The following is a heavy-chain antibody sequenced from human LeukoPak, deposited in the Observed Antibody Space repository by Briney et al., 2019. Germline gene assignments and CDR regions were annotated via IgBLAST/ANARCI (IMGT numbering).Heavy chain of an antibody. J-gene: IGHJ4*02. D-gene: IGHD1-26*01. Sequence: GESLKISCKSSGYSFTSYWIGWVRQMPGKGLEWMGIIYSGDSDIRYSTSFRGQVTISTDKSTSTAYLQWSSLKASDTAMYYCARHRGSYSYDYWGQGTLVTVSS. CDR3: ARHRGSYSYDY. CDR1: GYSFTSYW. CDR2: IYSGDSDI. V-gene: IGHV5-51*01.